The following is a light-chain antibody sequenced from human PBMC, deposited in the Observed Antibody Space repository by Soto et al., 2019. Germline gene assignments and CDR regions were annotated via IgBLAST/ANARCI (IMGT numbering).Light chain of an antibody. CDR1: QSLSSS. CDR2: GAS. J-gene: IGKJ1*01. Sequence: EIVMTQSPATLSVSAGERATLSCRASQSLSSSLAWYQQKPGQAPRVLIYGASTRATGIPVRFSGSGSGTEFTLTISSLQSEDFAVYYCQQYNNWPWTFGQGTNVEIK. CDR3: QQYNNWPWT. V-gene: IGKV3-15*01.